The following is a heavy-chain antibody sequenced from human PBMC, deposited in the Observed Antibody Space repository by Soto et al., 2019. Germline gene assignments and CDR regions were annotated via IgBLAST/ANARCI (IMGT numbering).Heavy chain of an antibody. V-gene: IGHV4-39*02. Sequence: SETLSLTCTVSGGSISSSPYYWGWIRQPPGKGLEWIGSISYGGTTFSNPSLQSRVAISIDTSKNHFSLKLTSVTAADTAMFYCVRSHGSSWSSNRYALDIWGQGTMVT. D-gene: IGHD6-13*01. CDR3: VRSHGSSWSSNRYALDI. CDR2: ISYGGTT. CDR1: GGSISSSPYY. J-gene: IGHJ3*02.